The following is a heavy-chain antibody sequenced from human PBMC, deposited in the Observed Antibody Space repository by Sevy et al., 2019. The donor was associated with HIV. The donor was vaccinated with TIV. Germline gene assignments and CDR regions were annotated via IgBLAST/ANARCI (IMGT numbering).Heavy chain of an antibody. CDR1: GFTFSSYA. V-gene: IGHV3-23*01. J-gene: IGHJ4*02. CDR3: AKDAYSSGWYPSDY. CDR2: ISGSGGST. D-gene: IGHD6-19*01. Sequence: GGSLRLSCAASGFTFSSYAMSWVRQAPGKGLEWVSAISGSGGSTYYADSVKGRFTISRDNSKNTLYLQMNSLRAEDTGVYYCAKDAYSSGWYPSDYWGQGTLVTVSS.